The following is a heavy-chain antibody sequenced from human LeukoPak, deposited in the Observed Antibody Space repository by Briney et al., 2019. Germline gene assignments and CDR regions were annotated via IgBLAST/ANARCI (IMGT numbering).Heavy chain of an antibody. D-gene: IGHD1-26*01. CDR2: INWNGGST. CDR1: GFMFADHG. CDR3: ARGEWDLRD. J-gene: IGHJ4*02. V-gene: IGHV3-20*04. Sequence: GGSLRLSCAASGFMFADHGMTWVRQVPGKGLEWVSGINWNGGSTGYVDSVKGRFTISRDNAKNVLFLQMNNPRAEDTAFYYCARGEWDLRDWGQGTLVTVSS.